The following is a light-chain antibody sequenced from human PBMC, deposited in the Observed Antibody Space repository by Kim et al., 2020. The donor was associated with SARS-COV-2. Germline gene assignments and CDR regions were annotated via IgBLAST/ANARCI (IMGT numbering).Light chain of an antibody. CDR3: SAWDINLRAWV. Sequence: TANRSSARNSKSSGDEGAPGQQQPQGHAPKRLFDRRNNRPSGISERFSAARSGNTASLAITGLQPEDEADYYCSAWDINLRAWVFGGGTQLTVL. CDR1: SKSSGDEG. J-gene: IGLJ3*02. V-gene: IGLV10-54*04. CDR2: RRN.